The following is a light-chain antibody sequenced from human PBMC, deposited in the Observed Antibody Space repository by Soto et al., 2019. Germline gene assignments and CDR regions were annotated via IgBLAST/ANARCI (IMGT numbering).Light chain of an antibody. CDR2: GAS. J-gene: IGKJ1*01. Sequence: EIVMTQSPATLSVSPGERATLSCRASQSVSSNLAWYRQKPGQAPRLLIYGASTRATAIPARFSGSGSGTEFTLTISSLQSEDFAVYYCQQYNNWPPTWTFGQGTKVEIK. CDR3: QQYNNWPPTWT. CDR1: QSVSSN. V-gene: IGKV3-15*01.